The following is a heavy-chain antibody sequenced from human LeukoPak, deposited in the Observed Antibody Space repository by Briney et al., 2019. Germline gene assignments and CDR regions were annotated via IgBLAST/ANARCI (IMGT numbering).Heavy chain of an antibody. CDR2: AYYRSKWYI. Sequence: SQTLSLTSALSGDRVSGSTAVWNWIRQSPSRGLEWLGRAYYRSKWYIDYAVSVKGRITITPVTSKNQFSLQLNSVTPEDTAVYYCARGAVRGGTNFDYWGQGTLVTVSS. J-gene: IGHJ4*02. CDR1: GDRVSGSTAV. CDR3: ARGAVRGGTNFDY. D-gene: IGHD3-10*01. V-gene: IGHV6-1*01.